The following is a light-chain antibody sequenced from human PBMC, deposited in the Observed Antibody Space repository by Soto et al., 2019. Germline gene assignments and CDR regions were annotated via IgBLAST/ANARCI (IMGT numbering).Light chain of an antibody. CDR3: HQYNNWPYT. CDR2: GAS. V-gene: IGKV3-15*01. J-gene: IGKJ2*01. Sequence: EIVMTQSPATLSVSPGERAALSCRASQSVSSNFAWYQQKPGQAPRLLIYGASTRATGIPARFSGSGSGTEFTLTISSLQSEDFAVYYCHQYNNWPYTFGQGIKLEIK. CDR1: QSVSSN.